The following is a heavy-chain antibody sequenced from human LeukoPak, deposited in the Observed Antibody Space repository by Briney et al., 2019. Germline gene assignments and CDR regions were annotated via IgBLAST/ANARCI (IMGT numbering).Heavy chain of an antibody. CDR3: ARAQWLGYFDY. CDR2: IYSGGST. J-gene: IGHJ4*02. Sequence: GGSLRLSCAASGFTVSSNYMSWVRQAPGKGLEWVSVIYSGGSTYYADSLKGRFTISRDNSKNTLYLQMNSLRAEDTAVYYCARAQWLGYFDYWGQGTLVTVSS. V-gene: IGHV3-53*01. CDR1: GFTVSSNY. D-gene: IGHD6-19*01.